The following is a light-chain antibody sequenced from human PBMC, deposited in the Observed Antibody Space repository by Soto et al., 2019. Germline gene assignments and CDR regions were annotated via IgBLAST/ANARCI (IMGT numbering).Light chain of an antibody. V-gene: IGKV3-20*01. CDR3: QQYGSSPIT. CDR2: GAS. J-gene: IGKJ5*01. Sequence: EHFLTRSPGPLSFLPGERATLSSGASQTVSSTYLAWYQQKPGQAPRLLIYGASSRATGIPDRFSGTVSGTDFTLTISRLEPEDFAVYYCQQYGSSPITFGQGTRLEIK. CDR1: QTVSSTY.